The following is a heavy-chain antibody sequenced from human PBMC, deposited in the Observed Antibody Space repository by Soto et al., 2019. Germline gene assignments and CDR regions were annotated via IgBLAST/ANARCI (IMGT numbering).Heavy chain of an antibody. J-gene: IGHJ4*02. D-gene: IGHD1-1*01. CDR2: ITWNSGSK. V-gene: IGHV3-9*01. Sequence: EVQLVESGGGLVQPGRSLRLSCAAYGFTFDDYAMHWVRQPPGKGLEWVSGITWNSGSKDYADSVKGRFTISRDNRKKSLYLQMNSLRGEDTALYYCTTTYPNDDSRVVAYWGQGTLVTVSS. CDR3: TTTYPNDDSRVVAY. CDR1: GFTFDDYA.